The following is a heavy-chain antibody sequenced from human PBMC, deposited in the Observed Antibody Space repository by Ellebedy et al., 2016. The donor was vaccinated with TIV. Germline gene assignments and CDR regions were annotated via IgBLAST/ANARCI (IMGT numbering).Heavy chain of an antibody. Sequence: MPSETLSLTCAVYGGSFSGYYWSWIRQPPGKGLEWIGSIYYSGSTYCNPSLKSRVTISVDTSKNQFSLKLSSVTAADTAVYYCARDGLVGATTWEAFDIWGQGTMVTVSS. V-gene: IGHV4-34*01. D-gene: IGHD1-26*01. CDR2: IYYSGST. CDR1: GGSFSGYY. CDR3: ARDGLVGATTWEAFDI. J-gene: IGHJ3*02.